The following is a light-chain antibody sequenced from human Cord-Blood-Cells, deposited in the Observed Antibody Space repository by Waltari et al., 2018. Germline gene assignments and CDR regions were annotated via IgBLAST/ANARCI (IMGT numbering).Light chain of an antibody. V-gene: IGKV3-15*01. J-gene: IGKJ3*01. Sequence: EIVMTQSPATLSVSPGERATLSCRASQSVSSNLAWYQQKPGQYPRLLIYGASTRATGIPARFSGSGSGTEFTLTISSLQSEDFAVYYCQQYNNWPLTFGPGTKVDI. CDR3: QQYNNWPLT. CDR2: GAS. CDR1: QSVSSN.